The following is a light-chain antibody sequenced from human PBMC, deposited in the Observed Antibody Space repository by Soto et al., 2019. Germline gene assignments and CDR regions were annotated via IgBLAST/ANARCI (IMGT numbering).Light chain of an antibody. CDR2: DVS. V-gene: IGLV2-11*01. CDR1: SSDVGGYNY. CDR3: CSYAGSYSYV. J-gene: IGLJ1*01. Sequence: QSALTQPRSVSGSPGQSVTISCTGTSSDVGGYNYVSWYQQHPGKAPKLMIYDVSKRPSGVPDRFSGSKSGNTASLTISGLPAEYEADYYCCSYAGSYSYVFGTGTKLTV.